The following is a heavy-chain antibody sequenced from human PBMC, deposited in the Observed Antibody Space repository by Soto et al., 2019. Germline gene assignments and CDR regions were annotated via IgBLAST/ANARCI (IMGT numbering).Heavy chain of an antibody. CDR2: IYWDDDE. CDR1: GVSFSTSGGG. D-gene: IGHD3-22*01. V-gene: IGHV2-5*02. Sequence: QITLNESGPTLVKPTQTLTLTCTFSGVSFSTSGGGVGWIRQPPGKALEWLALIYWDDDERYSPSLKSRLTITRDTSKNQVVLKIPNKEPEDTPTYYCPHKIVLNNWFDPWGEGTLVTVPS. J-gene: IGHJ5*02. CDR3: PHKIVLNNWFDP.